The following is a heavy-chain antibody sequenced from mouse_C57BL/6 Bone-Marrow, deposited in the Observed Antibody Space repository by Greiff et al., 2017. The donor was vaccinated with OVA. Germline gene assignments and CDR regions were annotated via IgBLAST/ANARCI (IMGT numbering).Heavy chain of an antibody. D-gene: IGHD2-3*01. Sequence: VQLQQSGPELVKPGASVKIPCKASGYTFTDYNMDWVKQSHGKSLEWIGDINPNNGGTIYNQKFKGKATLTVDKSSSTAYMELRSLTSEDTAVYYCARAGWLLRAWFAYWGQGTTLTVSS. J-gene: IGHJ2*01. CDR2: INPNNGGT. CDR3: ARAGWLLRAWFAY. V-gene: IGHV1-18*01. CDR1: GYTFTDYN.